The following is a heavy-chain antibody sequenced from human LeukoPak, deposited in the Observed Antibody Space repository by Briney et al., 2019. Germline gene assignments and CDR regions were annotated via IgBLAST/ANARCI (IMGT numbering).Heavy chain of an antibody. J-gene: IGHJ3*02. CDR3: ARVRDTSMVYDALDI. CDR1: GFTFSSYA. D-gene: IGHD5-18*01. Sequence: PGGSLRLSCAASGFTFSSYAMHWVRQAPGKGLEWVAVISYDGSNKYYADSVKGRFTISRDNSKNTLYLQMNSLRAEDTAVYYCARVRDTSMVYDALDIWGQGTMVTVSS. CDR2: ISYDGSNK. V-gene: IGHV3-30*04.